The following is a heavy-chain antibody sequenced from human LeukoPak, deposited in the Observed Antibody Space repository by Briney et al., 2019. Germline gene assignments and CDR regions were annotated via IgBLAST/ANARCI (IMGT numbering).Heavy chain of an antibody. V-gene: IGHV3-7*01. Sequence: GGSLRLSCAASGFTFSSYWMSWVRQAPGKGLEWVANIKQDGSEKYYVDSVKGRFTISRDNAKNSLYLQMNSLRAEDTAVYYCARTAYDFWSGYSHFDYWGQGTLVTVSS. CDR3: ARTAYDFWSGYSHFDY. CDR1: GFTFSSYW. D-gene: IGHD3-3*01. J-gene: IGHJ4*02. CDR2: IKQDGSEK.